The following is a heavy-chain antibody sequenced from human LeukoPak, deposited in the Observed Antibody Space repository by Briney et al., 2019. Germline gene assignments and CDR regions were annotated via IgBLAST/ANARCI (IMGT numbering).Heavy chain of an antibody. Sequence: GGSLRLSCAASGFTFSSYAMHWVRQAPGKGLESVAVISYDGSNKYYADSVKGRFTISRDNSKNTLYLQMNSLRAEDTAVYYCAGGRRDGYNWYYFDYWGQGTLVTVSS. J-gene: IGHJ4*02. CDR2: ISYDGSNK. CDR3: AGGRRDGYNWYYFDY. D-gene: IGHD5-24*01. CDR1: GFTFSSYA. V-gene: IGHV3-30-3*01.